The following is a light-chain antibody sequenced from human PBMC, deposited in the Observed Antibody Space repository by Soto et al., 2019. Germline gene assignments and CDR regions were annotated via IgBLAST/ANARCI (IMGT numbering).Light chain of an antibody. CDR3: QQSHSTPLT. CDR2: AAS. V-gene: IGKV1-39*01. J-gene: IGKJ4*01. Sequence: QMTQSPSSLSASVGDTVAITCRASQTITNYLNWYQQKVGQAPKLLIYAASTLRSGVPSRFSGSGFGTDFTLTINRLQPEDFATYFCQQSHSTPLTFGGGTRVEIK. CDR1: QTITNY.